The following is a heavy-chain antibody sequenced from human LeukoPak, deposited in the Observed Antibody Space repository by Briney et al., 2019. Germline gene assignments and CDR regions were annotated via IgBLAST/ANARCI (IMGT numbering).Heavy chain of an antibody. CDR1: GGSFSGYY. D-gene: IGHD4-23*01. Sequence: SETLSLTCAVYGGSFSGYYWSWIRQPPGKGLEWIGEINHSGSTNYNPSLKSRVTISVDTSKNQFSLKLSSVTAADTAVYYCARGTTVVSPSWFDPWGQGTLVTVSS. CDR2: INHSGST. J-gene: IGHJ5*02. CDR3: ARGTTVVSPSWFDP. V-gene: IGHV4-34*01.